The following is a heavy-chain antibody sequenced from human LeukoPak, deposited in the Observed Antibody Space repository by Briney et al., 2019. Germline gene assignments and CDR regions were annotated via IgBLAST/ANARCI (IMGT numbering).Heavy chain of an antibody. CDR2: ISSSGSTI. D-gene: IGHD1-26*01. J-gene: IGHJ4*02. Sequence: GGSLRLSCAASGFTFTDYYMSWIRQAPGKGLEWVSYISSSGSTIYCADSVKGRFTISRDNAKNSLYLQMNSLRAEDTAVYYCARVSGSSLTHYFDYWGQGTLVTVSS. CDR1: GFTFTDYY. CDR3: ARVSGSSLTHYFDY. V-gene: IGHV3-11*04.